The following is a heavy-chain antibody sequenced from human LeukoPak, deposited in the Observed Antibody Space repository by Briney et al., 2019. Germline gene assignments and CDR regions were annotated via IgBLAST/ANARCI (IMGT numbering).Heavy chain of an antibody. CDR3: TTAVIRGLNAFDI. J-gene: IGHJ3*02. CDR2: IKSKTDGGTT. V-gene: IGHV3-15*01. Sequence: PGGSLRLSCAASGFTFSSYGMHWVRQAPGKGLEWVGRIKSKTDGGTTNYAAPVKGTFTISRDDSKNTLYLQMNSLKTEDTAVYYCTTAVIRGLNAFDIWGRGTMVTVSS. CDR1: GFTFSSYG. D-gene: IGHD3-10*01.